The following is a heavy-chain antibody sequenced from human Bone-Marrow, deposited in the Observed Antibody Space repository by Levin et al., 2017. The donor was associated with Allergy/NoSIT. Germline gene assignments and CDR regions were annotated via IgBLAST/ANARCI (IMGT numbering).Heavy chain of an antibody. Sequence: ASVKVSCEPSGYTFTAHYIHWVRQAPGQGLEWLGWMNPNSGGTNYAQKFRGRVTMTRDTSISTAYMELGSLKSDDTAVYYCARGQGSSMDVWGQGTTVTVSP. CDR3: ARGQGSSMDV. CDR2: MNPNSGGT. V-gene: IGHV1-2*02. J-gene: IGHJ6*01. CDR1: GYTFTAHY.